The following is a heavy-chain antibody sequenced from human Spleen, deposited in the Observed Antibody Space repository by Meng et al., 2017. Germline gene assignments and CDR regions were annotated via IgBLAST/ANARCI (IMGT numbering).Heavy chain of an antibody. V-gene: IGHV3-20*04. CDR3: ARGRTSTYYYGMDV. D-gene: IGHD2/OR15-2a*01. CDR1: GFTFVDYP. Sequence: GGSLRLSCTPSGFTFVDYPFNWVRQAPGKGLEWVSGIKWNSGWIGYVDSVKGRFTISRDNAKNSLSLQMNSLRVEDTALYYCARGRTSTYYYGMDVWGQGTTVTVSS. CDR2: IKWNSGWI. J-gene: IGHJ6*02.